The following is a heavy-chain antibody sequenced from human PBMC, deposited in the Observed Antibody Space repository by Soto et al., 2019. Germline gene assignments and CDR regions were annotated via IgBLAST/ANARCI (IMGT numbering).Heavy chain of an antibody. Sequence: EVLLLESGGGLVQPGGSLRLSCAASGFTFSNYDMGWVRQAPGKGLELVSFISGSGSGPYYADSVKGLFTISRDNAKNTLYLQMNSLRVEDTAVYYCAKLQSWRALDYWGQGTLVTVSS. CDR2: ISGSGSGP. CDR1: GFTFSNYD. V-gene: IGHV3-23*01. J-gene: IGHJ4*02. CDR3: AKLQSWRALDY. D-gene: IGHD6-13*01.